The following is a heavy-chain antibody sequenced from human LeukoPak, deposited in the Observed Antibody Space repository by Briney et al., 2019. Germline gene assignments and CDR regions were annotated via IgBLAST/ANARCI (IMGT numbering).Heavy chain of an antibody. CDR1: GFTFSNYG. V-gene: IGHV3-30*02. CDR2: IRYDGSNK. Sequence: GGSLRLSCAASGFTFSNYGMHWVRQAPGKGLEWVAFIRYDGSNKYYADSVKGRFTISRDNSKNTLYLQMNSLRAEDTAVYYCARAQRIAARLAAFDIWGQGTMVTVSS. D-gene: IGHD6-6*01. J-gene: IGHJ3*02. CDR3: ARAQRIAARLAAFDI.